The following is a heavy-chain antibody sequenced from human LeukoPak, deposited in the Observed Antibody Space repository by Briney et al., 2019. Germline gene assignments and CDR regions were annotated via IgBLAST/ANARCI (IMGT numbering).Heavy chain of an antibody. J-gene: IGHJ5*02. D-gene: IGHD5-12*01. Sequence: SETLSLTCTVSGGSISSYYWSWIRQPPGKGLEWIGYIYYSGSTNYNPSLKSRVTISVDTSKNRFSLKLSSVTAADTAVYYCAKMDIVATIYWFDPWGQGTLVTVSS. CDR2: IYYSGST. V-gene: IGHV4-59*01. CDR1: GGSISSYY. CDR3: AKMDIVATIYWFDP.